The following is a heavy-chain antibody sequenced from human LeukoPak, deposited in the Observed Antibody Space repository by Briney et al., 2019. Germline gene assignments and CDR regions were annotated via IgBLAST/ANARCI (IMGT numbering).Heavy chain of an antibody. J-gene: IGHJ4*02. D-gene: IGHD3-22*01. Sequence: GESLKISCKGSGYSFTSYWIGRVRQMPGKGLEWMGIIYPGDSDTRYSPSFQGQVTISADKSISTAYLQWSSLKASDTAMYYCARLTYYYDSSGYYLDYWGQGTLVTVSS. CDR3: ARLTYYYDSSGYYLDY. V-gene: IGHV5-51*01. CDR1: GYSFTSYW. CDR2: IYPGDSDT.